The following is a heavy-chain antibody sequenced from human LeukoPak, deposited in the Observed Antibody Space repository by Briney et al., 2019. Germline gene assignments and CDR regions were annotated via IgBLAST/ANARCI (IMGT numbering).Heavy chain of an antibody. CDR2: ISAYNGNT. V-gene: IGHV1-18*01. CDR1: GYTFTSYG. D-gene: IGHD3-10*01. Sequence: ASVKVSCKASGYTFTSYGISWVRQAPGQGLEWMGRISAYNGNTNYAQKLQGRVTMTTDTSTSTAYMELRSLRSDDTAVYYCARNYGSGSYHNWFDPWGQGTLATVSS. J-gene: IGHJ5*02. CDR3: ARNYGSGSYHNWFDP.